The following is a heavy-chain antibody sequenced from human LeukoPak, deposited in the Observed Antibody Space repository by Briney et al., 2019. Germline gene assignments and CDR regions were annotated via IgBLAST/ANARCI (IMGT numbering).Heavy chain of an antibody. CDR2: ISYDGGDK. Sequence: GGSLRLSCAASGFTFSSHAMHWVRQAPGKGLEWVAVISYDGGDKSYADSVKGRSTISRDNSKNTLYLQMSSLRAEDSAIYYCAKRVSYSSGSHFDYWGQGTLVTVSS. D-gene: IGHD3-10*01. CDR1: GFTFSSHA. CDR3: AKRVSYSSGSHFDY. J-gene: IGHJ4*02. V-gene: IGHV3-30*04.